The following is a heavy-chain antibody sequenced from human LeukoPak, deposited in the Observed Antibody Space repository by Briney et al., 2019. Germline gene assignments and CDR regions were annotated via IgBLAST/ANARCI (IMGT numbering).Heavy chain of an antibody. J-gene: IGHJ6*02. D-gene: IGHD6-13*01. CDR2: ISSSGSTI. V-gene: IGHV3-48*03. Sequence: GGSLRLSCAASGFTYSSYEMNWVRQAPGKGLEWVSYISSSGSTIYYADSVKGRFTISRDNAKNSLYLQMNSLRAEDTAVHYCARAAIAAAGTPYYYGMDVWGQGTTVTVSS. CDR1: GFTYSSYE. CDR3: ARAAIAAAGTPYYYGMDV.